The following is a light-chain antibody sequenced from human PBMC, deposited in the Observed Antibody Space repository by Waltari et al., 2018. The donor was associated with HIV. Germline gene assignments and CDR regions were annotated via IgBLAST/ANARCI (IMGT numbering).Light chain of an antibody. Sequence: DIQMTPSPSTLAASVGDSVTITCRASQNVYGWLAWYQQKPGKAPKLLIYKATTLQSGVPSRFSASGSEAEFTLTISSLQSDDFATYYCQQYKSSYSFGQGTKLEIK. V-gene: IGKV1-5*03. CDR1: QNVYGW. CDR2: KAT. J-gene: IGKJ2*01. CDR3: QQYKSSYS.